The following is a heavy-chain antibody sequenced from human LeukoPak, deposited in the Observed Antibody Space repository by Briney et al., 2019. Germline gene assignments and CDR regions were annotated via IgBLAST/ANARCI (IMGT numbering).Heavy chain of an antibody. J-gene: IGHJ6*03. Sequence: AGGSLRLSCAASGFTFSSYEMNWVRQAPGKGLEWVAFIRYDGSNKYYADSVKGRFTISRDNSKNTLYLQMNSLRAEDTAVYYCAKEGYAIGYSSGWYEGYYYYYYMDVWGKGTTVTISS. V-gene: IGHV3-30*02. CDR1: GFTFSSYE. CDR3: AKEGYAIGYSSGWYEGYYYYYYMDV. D-gene: IGHD6-19*01. CDR2: IRYDGSNK.